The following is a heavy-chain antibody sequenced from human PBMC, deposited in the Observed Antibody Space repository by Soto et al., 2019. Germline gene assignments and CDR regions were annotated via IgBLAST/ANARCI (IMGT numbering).Heavy chain of an antibody. Sequence: GGSLRLCCAASGFTFNNYGMHWVRQAPGKGLEWVAVIWNDGNGYYYANSVKGRFTISRDNSKNTLYLQMSSLRVEDTAVYYCARRQISPPTRGAASARGGMDVWGQGTTVTVSS. CDR1: GFTFNNYG. CDR2: IWNDGNGY. J-gene: IGHJ6*02. V-gene: IGHV3-33*01. CDR3: ARRQISPPTRGAASARGGMDV. D-gene: IGHD6-13*01.